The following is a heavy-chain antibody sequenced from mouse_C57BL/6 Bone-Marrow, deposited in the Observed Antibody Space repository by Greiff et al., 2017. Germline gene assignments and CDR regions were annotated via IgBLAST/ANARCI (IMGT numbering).Heavy chain of an antibody. CDR3: ATYYSKSYYAMDY. CDR2: ILPNSGST. CDR1: GYTFTSYW. Sequence: QVQLQQPGAELVKPGASVKLSCKASGYTFTSYWMHWVKQRPGQGLEWIGMILPNSGSTNYNEKFKSKATLTVDKYSSTAYMQLSSLTSEDSAVYDCATYYSKSYYAMDYWGQGTSVTVSS. V-gene: IGHV1-64*01. D-gene: IGHD2-5*01. J-gene: IGHJ4*01.